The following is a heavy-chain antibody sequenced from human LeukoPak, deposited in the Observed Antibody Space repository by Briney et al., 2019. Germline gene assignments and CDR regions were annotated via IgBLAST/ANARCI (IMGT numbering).Heavy chain of an antibody. CDR2: IYYSGST. D-gene: IGHD2-15*01. CDR1: GGSISSYY. V-gene: IGHV4-59*01. J-gene: IGHJ4*02. Sequence: SETLSLTCTVSGGSISSYYWSWIRQPPGKELEWIGYIYYSGSTNYNPSLQSRVTMSVDTSKNQFSLQLSSVTAADTAVYYCARAPLDYSMDYWGQGTLVTVSA. CDR3: ARAPLDYSMDY.